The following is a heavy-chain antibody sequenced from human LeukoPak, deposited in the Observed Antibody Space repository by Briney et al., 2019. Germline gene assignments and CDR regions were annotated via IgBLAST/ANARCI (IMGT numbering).Heavy chain of an antibody. CDR1: GFSFSSYA. CDR2: ISGSGGST. D-gene: IGHD3-22*01. Sequence: GGSLRLSCAASGFSFSSYAISWVRQAPGKGLEWVSSISGSGGSTYYADSVKGRFTISRDNSKDTLYLQMNSLRAEDTAVYYCAKDHYYNNSGYYYVGPFGYWGQGTLVTVSS. J-gene: IGHJ4*02. V-gene: IGHV3-23*01. CDR3: AKDHYYNNSGYYYVGPFGY.